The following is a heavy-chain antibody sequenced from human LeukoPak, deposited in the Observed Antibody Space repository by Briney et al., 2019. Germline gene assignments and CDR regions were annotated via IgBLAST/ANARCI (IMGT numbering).Heavy chain of an antibody. CDR3: AKRGGTESFYYYYYMDV. Sequence: PWGSLRLSCAASGFPFSSYAMTWVRQAPGKGREWVALISRSGGTTYYADSVKGRFTISRDNSKNTLYLQMNSLRAEDTAEYYCAKRGGTESFYYYYYMDVWGKGTTVTVSS. V-gene: IGHV3-23*01. D-gene: IGHD2-15*01. CDR2: ISRSGGTT. CDR1: GFPFSSYA. J-gene: IGHJ6*03.